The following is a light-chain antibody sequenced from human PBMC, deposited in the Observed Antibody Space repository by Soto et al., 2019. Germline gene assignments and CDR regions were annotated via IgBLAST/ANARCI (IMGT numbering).Light chain of an antibody. CDR1: QSVSSY. CDR2: GAS. V-gene: IGKV3-20*01. Sequence: EIALTQSPDTLSLSPGERATLSCRASQSVSSYLAWYQQKPGQAPRLLIYGASSRATGIPDRFSGSGSGTDFTLTISRLEPEDFALYYCQQYGGSPRTFGQGTKVDIK. J-gene: IGKJ1*01. CDR3: QQYGGSPRT.